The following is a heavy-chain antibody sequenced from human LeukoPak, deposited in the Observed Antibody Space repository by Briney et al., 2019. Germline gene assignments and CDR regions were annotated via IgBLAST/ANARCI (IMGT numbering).Heavy chain of an antibody. J-gene: IGHJ4*02. CDR1: GFTFSSYA. D-gene: IGHD4-17*01. CDR2: ISGSGGST. V-gene: IGHV3-23*01. CDR3: ARDLFTVTHDY. Sequence: GGSLRLSCAASGFTFSSYAMSWVRQAPGKGLEWVSAISGSGGSTYYADSVKGRFTISRDSSKNTVYLQMNSLRAEDTAVYYCARDLFTVTHDYWGQGTLVTVSS.